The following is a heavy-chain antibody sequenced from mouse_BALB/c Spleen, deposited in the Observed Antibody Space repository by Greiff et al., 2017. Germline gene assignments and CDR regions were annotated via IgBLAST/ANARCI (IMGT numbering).Heavy chain of an antibody. CDR1: GYSITSGYY. V-gene: IGHV3-6*02. Sequence: EVQLQQSGPGLVKPSQSLSLTCSVTGYSITSGYYWNWIRQFPGNKLEWMGYISYDGSNNYNPSLKNRISITRDTSKNQFFLKLNSVTTEDTATYYCARDRDYWSQGTTLTVAS. CDR2: ISYDGSN. J-gene: IGHJ2*01. CDR3: ARDRDY.